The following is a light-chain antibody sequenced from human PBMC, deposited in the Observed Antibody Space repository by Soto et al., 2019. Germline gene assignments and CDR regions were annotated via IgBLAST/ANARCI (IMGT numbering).Light chain of an antibody. CDR2: WAS. V-gene: IGKV4-1*01. CDR3: TPRT. Sequence: DIVMTQSPDSLAVSLGERATINCKSSQSVLYSSNNKNYLAWYQQKPGQPPKLLIYWASTRESGVPDRFSGSGSGTDFTLTISSLQAEDVAVYYCTPRTFGQGTKVEIK. CDR1: QSVLYSSNNKNY. J-gene: IGKJ1*01.